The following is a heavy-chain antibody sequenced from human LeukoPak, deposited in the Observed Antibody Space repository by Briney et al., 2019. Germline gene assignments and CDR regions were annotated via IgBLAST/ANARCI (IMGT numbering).Heavy chain of an antibody. D-gene: IGHD3-3*01. CDR3: TTRSGDFWSGSVN. CDR1: GNSLSELS. J-gene: IGHJ4*02. V-gene: IGHV1-24*01. CDR2: FDPEEAKM. Sequence: GASVKVSCKVSGNSLSELSIQWVRQAPGKGLECMGGFDPEEAKMVYAQNFQGRVTMTEDTSTQTAYMELSGLTSDDTAVYYCTTRSGDFWSGSVNWGQGTLVTVSS.